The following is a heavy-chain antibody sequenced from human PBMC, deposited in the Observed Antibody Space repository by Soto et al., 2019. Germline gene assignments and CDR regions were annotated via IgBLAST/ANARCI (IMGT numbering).Heavy chain of an antibody. CDR1: GDSVSSNSAA. J-gene: IGHJ6*02. CDR2: TYYRSKWYN. Sequence: SQTLSLTCAISGDSVSSNSAAWNWIRQSPSRGLEWLGRTYYRSKWYNDYAVSVKSRITINPDTSKNQFSLQLNSVTPEDTAVYYCAREIKDIVVVPAAIPSYYYGMDVWGQGTTVTVSS. D-gene: IGHD2-2*02. V-gene: IGHV6-1*01. CDR3: AREIKDIVVVPAAIPSYYYGMDV.